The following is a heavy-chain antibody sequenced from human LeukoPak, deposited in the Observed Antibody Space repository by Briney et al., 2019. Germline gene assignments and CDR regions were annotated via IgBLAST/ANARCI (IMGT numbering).Heavy chain of an antibody. Sequence: ASVKASCKASGYTFTGYYMHWVRQAPGQGLEWMGWINPNSGGTNYAQNFQGRVTMTRDTSISTAYMELSRLRSDDTAMYYCARQSCSSTSCFFDYWGQGTLVTVSS. V-gene: IGHV1-2*02. D-gene: IGHD2-2*01. CDR2: INPNSGGT. CDR3: ARQSCSSTSCFFDY. J-gene: IGHJ4*02. CDR1: GYTFTGYY.